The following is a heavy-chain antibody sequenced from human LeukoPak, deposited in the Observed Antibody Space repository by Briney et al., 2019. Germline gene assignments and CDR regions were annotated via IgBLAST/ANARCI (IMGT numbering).Heavy chain of an antibody. CDR2: MNPKSGNT. CDR1: GYTFTNYD. CDR3: ARDQDIVVVVAALRQSEMGGFDP. D-gene: IGHD2-15*01. Sequence: ASVKVSCKASGYTFTNYDINWVRQATGQGPEWMGWMNPKSGNTGYAQKFQGRVTMTRNTSISTAYVELSSLRSDDTAVYYCARDQDIVVVVAALRQSEMGGFDPWGQGTLVTVSS. V-gene: IGHV1-8*01. J-gene: IGHJ5*02.